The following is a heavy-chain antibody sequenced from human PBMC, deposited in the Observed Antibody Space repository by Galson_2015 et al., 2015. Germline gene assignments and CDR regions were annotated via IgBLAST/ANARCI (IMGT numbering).Heavy chain of an antibody. Sequence: ETLSLTCTVSGGSISSGGYYWGWVRQPPPEGLEWVGGMYYSGDTYYNPSLKSRVTISLDTSKNQFSLKLNPVTAADTAIYYCARRSRYCSSGSCSYFDYWGQGTLVTVSS. CDR3: ARRSRYCSSGSCSYFDY. D-gene: IGHD2-15*01. CDR2: MYYSGDT. J-gene: IGHJ4*02. V-gene: IGHV4-39*01. CDR1: GGSISSGGYY.